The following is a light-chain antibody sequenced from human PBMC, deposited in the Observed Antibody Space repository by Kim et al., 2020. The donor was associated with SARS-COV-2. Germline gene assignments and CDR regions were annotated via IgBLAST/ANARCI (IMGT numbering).Light chain of an antibody. V-gene: IGKV3-20*01. CDR1: QSVSSNY. J-gene: IGKJ5*01. Sequence: EIVLTQSPGTLSLSPGERATLSCRASQSVSSNYLAWYQQKPGQATRLLIYGASSRATGIPDRFSGSGSGTDFTLTISRLEPEDFAVYYCQQYGTSQITFGQGTRLEIK. CDR3: QQYGTSQIT. CDR2: GAS.